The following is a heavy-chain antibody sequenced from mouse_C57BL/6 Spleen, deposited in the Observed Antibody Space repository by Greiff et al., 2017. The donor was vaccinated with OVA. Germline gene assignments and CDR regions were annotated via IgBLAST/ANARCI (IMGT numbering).Heavy chain of an antibody. CDR1: GFNIKDYY. Sequence: EVQLQESGAELVRPGASVKLSCTASGFNIKDYYMHWVKQRPEQGLEWLGRIDPEDGDTEYAPRFQGMATMAADTSSNTAYLQLSSLTSEDTAVYYCTTTVVATRYFDVWGTGTTVTVSS. V-gene: IGHV14-1*01. CDR2: IDPEDGDT. CDR3: TTTVVATRYFDV. D-gene: IGHD1-1*01. J-gene: IGHJ1*03.